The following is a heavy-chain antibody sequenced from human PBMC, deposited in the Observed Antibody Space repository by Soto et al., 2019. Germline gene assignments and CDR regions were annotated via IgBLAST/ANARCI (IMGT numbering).Heavy chain of an antibody. V-gene: IGHV1-8*01. D-gene: IGHD3-9*01. Sequence: ASVKVSCKASGYTFTSYDINWVRQATGQGLEWMGWMNPNSGNTGYAQKFQGRVTMSRNTSISTAYMELSSLRSEDTAVYYCASGVGFDWLLQVAYYYYGMDVWGQGTTVTVSS. CDR2: MNPNSGNT. J-gene: IGHJ6*02. CDR1: GYTFTSYD. CDR3: ASGVGFDWLLQVAYYYYGMDV.